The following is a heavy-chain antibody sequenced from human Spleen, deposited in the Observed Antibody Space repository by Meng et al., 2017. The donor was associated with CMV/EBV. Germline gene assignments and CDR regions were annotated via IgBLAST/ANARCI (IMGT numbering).Heavy chain of an antibody. CDR3: ARGGSFWSGSSVFNPYYYYGMDV. Sequence: GSLRLSCTLSGVSISSSNYYWGWIRQPPGKGLEWIGTIIYSSGSTYFNPSLKSRAFISVDTSKNQVSLKLSSLTAADTAVYYCARGGSFWSGSSVFNPYYYYGMDVWGQGTTVTVSS. D-gene: IGHD3-3*01. CDR1: GVSISSSNYY. CDR2: IIYSSGST. V-gene: IGHV4-39*07. J-gene: IGHJ6*02.